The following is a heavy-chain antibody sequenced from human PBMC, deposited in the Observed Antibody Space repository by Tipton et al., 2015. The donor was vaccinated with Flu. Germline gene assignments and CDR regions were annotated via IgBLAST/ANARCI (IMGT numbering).Heavy chain of an antibody. CDR3: ARALRTTGFDY. CDR1: DGSFLNYV. V-gene: IGHV4-34*01. J-gene: IGHJ4*02. D-gene: IGHD1-1*01. Sequence: TLSLTCAVNDGSFLNYVWTWIRQPPGKGLEWIGEINHSGDTNYNPSLKSRVTISVDTSKNQFSLKLTSVTAADTAVYSCARALRTTGFDYWGQGTLVTVSS. CDR2: INHSGDT.